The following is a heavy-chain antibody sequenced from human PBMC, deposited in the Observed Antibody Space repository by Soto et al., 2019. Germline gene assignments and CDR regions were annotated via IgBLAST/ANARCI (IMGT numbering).Heavy chain of an antibody. Sequence: SETLSLTCAVSGGSISSGGYSWSWIRQPPGKGLEWIGYIYHSGSTYYNPSLKSRVTISVDRSKNQFSPKLSSVTAADTAVYYCARAGGLGEVAVDYWGEGTLVTVSS. D-gene: IGHD6-19*01. J-gene: IGHJ4*02. CDR2: IYHSGST. CDR1: GGSISSGGYS. V-gene: IGHV4-30-2*01. CDR3: ARAGGLGEVAVDY.